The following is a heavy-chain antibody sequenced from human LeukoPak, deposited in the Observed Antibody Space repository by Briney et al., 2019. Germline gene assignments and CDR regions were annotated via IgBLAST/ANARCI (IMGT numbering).Heavy chain of an antibody. Sequence: GGSLRLSCAASGFTFTRYRMHWIRQAPGKGLEWVARVNREGTATDYTGSVKGRFTITRDNSKNTLYLQMNSLRAEDTAVYYCARDAGRYFDWLGYWGQGTLVTVSS. CDR1: GFTFTRYR. J-gene: IGHJ4*02. CDR3: ARDAGRYFDWLGY. D-gene: IGHD3-9*01. V-gene: IGHV3-74*01. CDR2: VNREGTAT.